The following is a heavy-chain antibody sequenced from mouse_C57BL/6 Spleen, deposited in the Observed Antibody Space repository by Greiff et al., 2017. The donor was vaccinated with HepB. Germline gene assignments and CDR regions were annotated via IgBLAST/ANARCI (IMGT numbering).Heavy chain of an antibody. D-gene: IGHD2-13*01. Sequence: VQLQQSGAELVKPGASVKLSCKASGYTFTSYWMHWVKQRPGQGLEWIGMIHPNSGSTNYNEKFKSKATLTVDKSSSTAYMQLSSLTSEDSAVYYCAREISLGDDFDYGGQGTTLTVSS. CDR2: IHPNSGST. V-gene: IGHV1-64*01. CDR3: AREISLGDDFDY. J-gene: IGHJ2*01. CDR1: GYTFTSYW.